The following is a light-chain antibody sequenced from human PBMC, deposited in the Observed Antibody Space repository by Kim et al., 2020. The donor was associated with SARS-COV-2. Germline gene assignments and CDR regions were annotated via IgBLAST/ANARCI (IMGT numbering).Light chain of an antibody. J-gene: IGKJ5*01. CDR1: QSVSTY. V-gene: IGKV3-11*01. CDR3: QQRSNWPPIT. CDR2: DAS. Sequence: EIVLTQSPAILSLSPGERATLSCRASQSVSTYLAWYQQKPGQAPRLLIYDASNRATGIPARFSGSGSGTDFTLTISSLEPEDVAVYYCQQRSNWPPITFGQGTRLEIK.